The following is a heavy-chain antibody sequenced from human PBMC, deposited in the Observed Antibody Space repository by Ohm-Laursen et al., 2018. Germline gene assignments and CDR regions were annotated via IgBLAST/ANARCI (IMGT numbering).Heavy chain of an antibody. CDR1: GFTVSSNY. D-gene: IGHD2-15*01. V-gene: IGHV3-53*01. CDR2: MYSGGGT. J-gene: IGHJ4*02. Sequence: SLRLSCAASGFTVSSNYMSWVRQAPGKGLEWVSVMYSGGGTYYADSVKGRFTISRDKSKNTLFLEMNSLRAEDTAIYYCVKGRLAGAFDYWGQGTLVTVSS. CDR3: VKGRLAGAFDY.